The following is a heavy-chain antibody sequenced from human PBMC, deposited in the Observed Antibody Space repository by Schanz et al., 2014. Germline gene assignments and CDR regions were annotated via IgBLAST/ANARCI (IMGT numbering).Heavy chain of an antibody. D-gene: IGHD2-8*01. CDR1: GFTFSSYS. CDR3: TTDNGHFAFDF. J-gene: IGHJ3*01. V-gene: IGHV3-48*01. CDR2: ISSSSSTR. Sequence: EVQLVESGGGLVQPGGSLRLSCAASGFTFSSYSMNWVRQAPGKGLEWVSYISSSSSTRYYADSVKGRFTISRDNAKNSLFLQMNSLETEDTAVYYCTTDNGHFAFDFWGQGTMVTVSS.